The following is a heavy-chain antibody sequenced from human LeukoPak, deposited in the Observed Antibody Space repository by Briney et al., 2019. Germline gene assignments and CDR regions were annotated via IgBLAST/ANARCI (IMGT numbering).Heavy chain of an antibody. CDR2: INPNSGGT. V-gene: IGHV1-2*02. CDR3: ARKYPGDAFDI. Sequence: ASVKVSCKASGYTFTSYYMHWARQAPGQGLEWMGWINPNSGGTNYAQKFQGRVTMTRDTSISTAYMELSRLRSDDTAVYYCARKYPGDAFDIWGQGTMVTVSS. J-gene: IGHJ3*02. CDR1: GYTFTSYY. D-gene: IGHD2/OR15-2a*01.